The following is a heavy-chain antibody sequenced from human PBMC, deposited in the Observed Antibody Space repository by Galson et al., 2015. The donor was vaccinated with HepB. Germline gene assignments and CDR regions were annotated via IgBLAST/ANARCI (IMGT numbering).Heavy chain of an antibody. D-gene: IGHD6-13*01. Sequence: SLRLSCAASGFTFSSYAMHWVRQAPGKGLEWVAVISYDGSNKYYADSVKGRFTISRDNSKNTLYLQMNSLRAEDTAVYYCARGGDNEWQQLVRDYFDYWGQGTLVTVSS. CDR1: GFTFSSYA. V-gene: IGHV3-30-3*01. CDR3: ARGGDNEWQQLVRDYFDY. J-gene: IGHJ4*02. CDR2: ISYDGSNK.